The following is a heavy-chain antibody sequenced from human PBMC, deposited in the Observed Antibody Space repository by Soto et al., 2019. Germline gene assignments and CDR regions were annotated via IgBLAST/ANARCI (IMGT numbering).Heavy chain of an antibody. CDR2: MDKTGST. CDR3: ARDLWGYCGTDCYPLDV. V-gene: IGHV4-59*01. Sequence: PSETLSLTCTVSGGSISSSYWSWIRQPPGKGLERIGYMDKTGSTVYNPSLKSRVTISVDTSKNQFYLKVNSVTAADTAVYYCARDLWGYCGTDCYPLDVWGQGTTVTVSS. CDR1: GGSISSSY. J-gene: IGHJ6*02. D-gene: IGHD2-21*02.